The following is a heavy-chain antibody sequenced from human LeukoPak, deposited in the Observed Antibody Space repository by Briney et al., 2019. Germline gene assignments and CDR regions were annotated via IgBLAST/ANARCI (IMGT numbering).Heavy chain of an antibody. Sequence: SETXSLTCTVSGGSISSYYWSWIRQPPGKGLEWIGYIYYSGSTNYNPSLKSRVTISVDTSKNQFSLKLSSVTAADTAVYYCARVKTKRSYFDYWGQGTLVTVSS. CDR1: GGSISSYY. D-gene: IGHD2-8*01. J-gene: IGHJ4*02. CDR3: ARVKTKRSYFDY. V-gene: IGHV4-59*01. CDR2: IYYSGST.